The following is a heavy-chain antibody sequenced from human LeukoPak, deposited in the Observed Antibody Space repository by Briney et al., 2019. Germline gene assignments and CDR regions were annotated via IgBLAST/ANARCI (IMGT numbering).Heavy chain of an antibody. D-gene: IGHD6-13*01. CDR1: GFTFSSYA. CDR3: ARSVVPAPNRYSSGWYYFDY. Sequence: PGGSLRLSCAASGFTFSSYAMHWVRQAPGKGLEWVANIKQDGSEKYYVDSVKGRFTISRDNAKNSLYLQMNSLRAEDTAVYYCARSVVPAPNRYSSGWYYFDYWGQGTLVTVSS. J-gene: IGHJ4*02. V-gene: IGHV3-7*01. CDR2: IKQDGSEK.